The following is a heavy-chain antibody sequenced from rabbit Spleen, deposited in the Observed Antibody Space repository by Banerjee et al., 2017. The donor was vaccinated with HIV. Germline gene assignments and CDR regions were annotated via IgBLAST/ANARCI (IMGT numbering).Heavy chain of an antibody. CDR1: GVSFSSDYY. V-gene: IGHV1S45*01. J-gene: IGHJ4*01. CDR2: IDTSDGDT. Sequence: QQQLEESGGGLVQPGGSLTLSCKASGVSFSSDYYICWVRQAPGKGLEWIACIDTSDGDTDYANWPKGRFTISKTSSTTVTLQMTGLTAADTATYFCARDPWTGDNDATSFNLWGPGTLVTVS. CDR3: ARDPWTGDNDATSFNL. D-gene: IGHD2-1*01.